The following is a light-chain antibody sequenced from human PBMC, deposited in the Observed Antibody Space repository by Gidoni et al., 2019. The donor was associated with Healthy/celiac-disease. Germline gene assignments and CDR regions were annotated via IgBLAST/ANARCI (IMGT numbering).Light chain of an antibody. CDR1: QRVSSY. J-gene: IGKJ4*01. CDR2: DAS. Sequence: EIVLTQSPATLSLSPGERATLSCRASQRVSSYLAWYQQKPGQAPRLLIYDASSRATGIPARFSGSGSGTDFTLTISSLEPEDFAVYYCQQRSDLDAFGGGTKVEIK. CDR3: QQRSDLDA. V-gene: IGKV3-11*01.